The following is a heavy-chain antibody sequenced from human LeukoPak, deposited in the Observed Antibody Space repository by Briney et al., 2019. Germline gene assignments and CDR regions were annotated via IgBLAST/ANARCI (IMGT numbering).Heavy chain of an antibody. J-gene: IGHJ4*02. CDR1: GFTFSSYW. D-gene: IGHD1-26*01. V-gene: IGHV3-74*01. CDR2: ITSDGSST. Sequence: GGSLRLSCAASGFTFSSYWMHWVRQAPGEGLVWVSRITSDGSSTSHADSVKGRFTISRDNAKNTLYLQMNSLRAEDSGVYFCARDFAVGAPFDSWGQGTLVTVSS. CDR3: ARDFAVGAPFDS.